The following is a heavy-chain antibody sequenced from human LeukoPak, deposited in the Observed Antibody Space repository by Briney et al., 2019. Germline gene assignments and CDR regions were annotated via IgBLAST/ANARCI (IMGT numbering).Heavy chain of an antibody. CDR1: GFTFSSYA. D-gene: IGHD2-15*01. Sequence: PGGSLRLSCAASGFTFSSYAMSWVRQAPGKGLEWVSAISGSGGSTYYADSVKGRFTISRDNSKNTLYLQMNSLRAEDTAVYYCAKDRVVVAATEGYYFDYWGQGTLVTVSS. CDR2: ISGSGGST. CDR3: AKDRVVVAATEGYYFDY. J-gene: IGHJ4*02. V-gene: IGHV3-23*01.